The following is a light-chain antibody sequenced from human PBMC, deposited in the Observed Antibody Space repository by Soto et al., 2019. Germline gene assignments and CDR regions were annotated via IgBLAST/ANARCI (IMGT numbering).Light chain of an antibody. CDR2: GAS. CDR1: QSVSSN. CDR3: QQCSNWPYT. J-gene: IGKJ2*01. V-gene: IGKV3-15*01. Sequence: EIVMTQSPATLSVSPGERATLSCRASQSVSSNLAWYQQKPGQAPRLLIYGASSRAAGIPARFSGGGSGTEFTLTISSLQSEDFAVYYCQQCSNWPYTFGQGTKLEIK.